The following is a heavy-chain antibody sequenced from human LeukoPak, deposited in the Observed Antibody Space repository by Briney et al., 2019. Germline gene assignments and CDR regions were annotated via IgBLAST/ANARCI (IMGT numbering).Heavy chain of an antibody. J-gene: IGHJ3*02. Sequence: GGSLRLSCAASGFILNNYNMNWVRQAPGKGLEWVSYISGGETTIYYADSVKGRFTISRDNGNLYLQMNSLRAEDTAVYYCARDRGSGRWLVRVDAFDIWGQGTMVTVSS. CDR3: ARDRGSGRWLVRVDAFDI. V-gene: IGHV3-48*04. D-gene: IGHD6-19*01. CDR2: ISGGETTI. CDR1: GFILNNYN.